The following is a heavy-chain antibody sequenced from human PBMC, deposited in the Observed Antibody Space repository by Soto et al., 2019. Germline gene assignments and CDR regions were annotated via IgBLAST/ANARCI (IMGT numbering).Heavy chain of an antibody. D-gene: IGHD6-13*01. CDR3: ATGYSSRWYPPDLDY. Sequence: QVQLVQSGAEVKKPGSSVKVSCKASGGTFSSYAISWVRQAPGQGLEWMGGVIPIFGTANYAQKFQGRVTITADEYTSTAYMELSSLRSEDTAVYYCATGYSSRWYPPDLDYWGQGTLVTVSS. CDR1: GGTFSSYA. CDR2: VIPIFGTA. V-gene: IGHV1-69*12. J-gene: IGHJ4*02.